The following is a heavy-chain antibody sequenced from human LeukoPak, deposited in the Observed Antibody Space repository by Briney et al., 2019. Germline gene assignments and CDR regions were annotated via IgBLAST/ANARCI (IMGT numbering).Heavy chain of an antibody. D-gene: IGHD3-22*01. CDR3: ASGPYYYDSSGYYYVGY. CDR2: IYYSGST. Sequence: PSETLSLTCTVSGGSISSYYWSWIRQPPGKGLEWIGYIYYSGSTNYNPSLKSRVTISVDTSKNQFSLKLSSVTAADTAVYYCASGPYYYDSSGYYYVGYWGQGTLVTVSS. V-gene: IGHV4-59*01. J-gene: IGHJ4*02. CDR1: GGSISSYY.